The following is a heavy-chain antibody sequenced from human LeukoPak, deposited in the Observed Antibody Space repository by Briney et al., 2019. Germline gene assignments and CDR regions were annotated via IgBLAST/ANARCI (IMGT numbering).Heavy chain of an antibody. J-gene: IGHJ3*02. CDR1: GFTFDDYA. D-gene: IGHD3-22*01. CDR2: ISGSGGST. CDR3: AKDSYDNPGAFDI. Sequence: GRSLRLSCAVSGFTFDDYAMHWVRQAPGKGLEWVSAISGSGGSTYYADSVKGRFTISRDNSKNTLYLQMNSLRAEDTAVYYCAKDSYDNPGAFDIWGQGTMVTVSS. V-gene: IGHV3-23*01.